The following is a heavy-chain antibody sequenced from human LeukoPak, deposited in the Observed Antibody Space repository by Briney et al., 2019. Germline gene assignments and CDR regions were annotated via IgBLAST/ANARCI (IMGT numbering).Heavy chain of an antibody. CDR3: AKGYYDYVWGSYYFDY. J-gene: IGHJ4*02. CDR1: GFTFSSYA. D-gene: IGHD3-16*01. CDR2: ISGSGGST. V-gene: IGHV3-23*01. Sequence: PGXSLRLSCAASGFTFSSYAMSWVRQAAGKGLEWVSAISGSGGSTYYADSVKGRFTISRDNSRDTLYLQMNSLRADDTAVYYCAKGYYDYVWGSYYFDYWGQGTLVTVSS.